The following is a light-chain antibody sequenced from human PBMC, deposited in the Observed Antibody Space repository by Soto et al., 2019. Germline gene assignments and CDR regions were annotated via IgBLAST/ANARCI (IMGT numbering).Light chain of an antibody. CDR1: SSNIGSNY. Sequence: QLVLTQPPSASGTPGQRVTIACSGSSSNIGSNYGYWYQQLPGTAPKLLIYRNNQRPSGVPDRFSGSKSGTSASLAISGLRSEDEGDYYCAAWDDSLSGSWVFGGGTKLTVL. CDR2: RNN. J-gene: IGLJ3*02. V-gene: IGLV1-47*01. CDR3: AAWDDSLSGSWV.